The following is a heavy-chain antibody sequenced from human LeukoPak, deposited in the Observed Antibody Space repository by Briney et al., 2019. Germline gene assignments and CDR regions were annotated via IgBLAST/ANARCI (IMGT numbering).Heavy chain of an antibody. D-gene: IGHD2-15*01. J-gene: IGHJ2*01. V-gene: IGHV3-7*04. CDR1: GFTFSSFW. CDR2: IKQDGSEK. Sequence: GGSLRLSCAASGFTFSSFWMSWVRQAPGKGLEWVANIKQDGSEKYYVDSVKGRFTVSRDNAENSLYLQMNSLRAEDTAVYYCARGYRSGGSCFSSTGNFDLWGRGTLVTVSS. CDR3: ARGYRSGGSCFSSTGNFDL.